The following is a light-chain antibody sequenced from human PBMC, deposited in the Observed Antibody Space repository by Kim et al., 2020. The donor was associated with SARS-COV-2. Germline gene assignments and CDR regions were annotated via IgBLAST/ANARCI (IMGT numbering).Light chain of an antibody. CDR2: DAS. CDR3: QHRSNWPPT. J-gene: IGKJ4*01. V-gene: IGKV3-11*01. Sequence: LSPGERATLSCRASQSVRSYLVWYQQKPGQAPRLLIYDASNRATGIPARFSGSGSGTDFTLTISSLEPEDFALYYCQHRSNWPPTFGGGTKVDIK. CDR1: QSVRSY.